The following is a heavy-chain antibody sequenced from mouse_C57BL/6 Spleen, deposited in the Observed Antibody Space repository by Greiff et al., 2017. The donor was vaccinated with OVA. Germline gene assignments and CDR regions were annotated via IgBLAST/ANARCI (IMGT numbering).Heavy chain of an antibody. V-gene: IGHV1-82*01. CDR1: GYAFSSSW. Sequence: VKLMESGPELVKPGASVKISCKASGYAFSSSWMNWVKQRPGKGLEWIGRIYPGDGDTNYNGKFKGKATLTADKSSSTAYMQRSSLTSEDSAVYFCARLGRSYFDYWGQGTTLTVSS. CDR3: ARLGRSYFDY. CDR2: IYPGDGDT. D-gene: IGHD4-1*01. J-gene: IGHJ2*01.